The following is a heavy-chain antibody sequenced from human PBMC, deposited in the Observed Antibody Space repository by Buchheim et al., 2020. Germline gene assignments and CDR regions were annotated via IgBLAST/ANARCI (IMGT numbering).Heavy chain of an antibody. J-gene: IGHJ5*02. D-gene: IGHD3-10*01. Sequence: QVQLQESGPGLVKPSGTLSLTCAVSGGSISSSNWWSWVRQPPGKGLEWIGEIYHSGSTNYNPSLKSRVTISVDKSKNQFSLKLSSVTAGDTAVYYCARVTRPYYYGSGSLLGGGFDPWGQGTL. CDR2: IYHSGST. CDR1: GGSISSSNW. CDR3: ARVTRPYYYGSGSLLGGGFDP. V-gene: IGHV4-4*02.